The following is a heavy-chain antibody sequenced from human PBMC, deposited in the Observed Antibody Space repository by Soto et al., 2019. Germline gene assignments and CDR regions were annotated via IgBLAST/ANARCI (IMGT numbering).Heavy chain of an antibody. V-gene: IGHV3-33*01. CDR3: ARDTPALGYCSGGSCFPDDY. Sequence: QVQLVESGGGVVQPGRSLRLSCAASGFTFSSYGMHWVRQAPGKGLEWVAVIWYDGSNKYYADSVKGRFTISRDNSKNTLYPQMNSLRAEDTAVYYCARDTPALGYCSGGSCFPDDYWGQGTLVTVSS. J-gene: IGHJ4*02. CDR1: GFTFSSYG. CDR2: IWYDGSNK. D-gene: IGHD2-15*01.